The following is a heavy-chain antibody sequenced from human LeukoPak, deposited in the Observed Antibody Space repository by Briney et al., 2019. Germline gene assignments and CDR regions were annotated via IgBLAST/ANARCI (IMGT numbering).Heavy chain of an antibody. V-gene: IGHV1-2*02. CDR3: ARGPRYGESGYDLGPY. Sequence: ASVKVSCKASGYTFTLHYIHWVAQAPGQGLEWVGWINPNSGGSHYARRFQGRVTVTSDTYINTAYMELTSLTTDDTAVYYCARGPRYGESGYDLGPYWGQGTLVTVSS. CDR2: INPNSGGS. J-gene: IGHJ4*02. D-gene: IGHD5-12*01. CDR1: GYTFTLHY.